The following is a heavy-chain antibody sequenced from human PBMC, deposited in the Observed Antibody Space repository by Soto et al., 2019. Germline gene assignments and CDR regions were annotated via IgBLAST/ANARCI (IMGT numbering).Heavy chain of an antibody. CDR1: GFTVSSNY. V-gene: IGHV3-30-3*01. CDR3: ARDLRDRAYYFDY. Sequence: PGGSLRLSCAASGFTVSSNYMSWVRQAPGKGLEWVSVISYDGSNKYYADSVKGRFTISRDNSKNTLYLQMNSLRAEDTAVYYCARDLRDRAYYFDYWGQGPWSPSPQ. CDR2: ISYDGSNK. J-gene: IGHJ4*02.